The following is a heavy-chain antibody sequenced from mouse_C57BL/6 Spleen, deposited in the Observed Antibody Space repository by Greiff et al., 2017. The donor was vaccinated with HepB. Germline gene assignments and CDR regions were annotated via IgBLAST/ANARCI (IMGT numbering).Heavy chain of an antibody. J-gene: IGHJ3*01. V-gene: IGHV1-62-2*01. Sequence: QVQLQQSGAELVKPGASVKLSCKASGYTFTEYTIHWVKQRSGQGLEWIGWFYPGSGSIKYNEKFKDKATLTADESSSTVYMELSRLTSEDSAVYFCARHEDRGPTMVTTRFAYWGQGTLVTVSA. CDR3: ARHEDRGPTMVTTRFAY. CDR1: GYTFTEYT. D-gene: IGHD2-9*01. CDR2: FYPGSGSI.